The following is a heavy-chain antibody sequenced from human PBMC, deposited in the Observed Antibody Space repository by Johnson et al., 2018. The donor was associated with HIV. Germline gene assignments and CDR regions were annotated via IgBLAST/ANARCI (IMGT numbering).Heavy chain of an antibody. V-gene: IGHV3-7*01. J-gene: IGHJ3*02. D-gene: IGHD6-19*01. CDR3: ARGIAMAEDAFDI. Sequence: VQLVESGGGLVQPGGSLRLSCAASGFTFSSYWMSWVRQAPGKGLEWVANIRQDGSERYYVDSVKGRFTISRDNAKNSLYLQMNSLRAEDTAVYYCARGIAMAEDAFDIWGQGTMVTVSS. CDR1: GFTFSSYW. CDR2: IRQDGSER.